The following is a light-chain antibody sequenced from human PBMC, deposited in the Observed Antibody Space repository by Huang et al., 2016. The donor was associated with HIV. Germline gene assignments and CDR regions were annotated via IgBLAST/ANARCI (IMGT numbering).Light chain of an antibody. CDR3: QKYHSAPFT. Sequence: DIQMTQSPSSLSASVVDRVTITCRASQGIATYLACYQQKPGKVPKLLIYAASTFQSGVPSRFSGSGSWTYFTLTISSLQPEDVATYYCQKYHSAPFTFGPGTKVDIK. V-gene: IGKV1-27*01. J-gene: IGKJ3*01. CDR2: AAS. CDR1: QGIATY.